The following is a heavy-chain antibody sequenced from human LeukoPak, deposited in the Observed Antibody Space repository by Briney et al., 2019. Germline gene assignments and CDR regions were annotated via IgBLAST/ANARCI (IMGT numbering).Heavy chain of an antibody. Sequence: ASVKVSCKASGYTFTGYYMHWVRQAPGQGLEWMGRINPNGGGTNYAQKFQGRFTISRDNSKNTLYLQMNSLRAEDTAVYYCAKFHYGSEYYDYFDYWGQGTLVTVSS. CDR3: AKFHYGSEYYDYFDY. CDR1: GYTFTGYY. V-gene: IGHV1-2*06. CDR2: INPNGGGT. D-gene: IGHD3-10*01. J-gene: IGHJ4*02.